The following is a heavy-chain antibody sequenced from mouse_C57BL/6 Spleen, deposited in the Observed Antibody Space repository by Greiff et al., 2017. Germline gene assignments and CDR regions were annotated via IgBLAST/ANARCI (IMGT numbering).Heavy chain of an antibody. V-gene: IGHV2-2*01. D-gene: IGHD1-1*01. CDR2: IWSGGST. J-gene: IGHJ1*03. CDR1: GFSLTSYG. Sequence: VQRVESGPGLVQPSQSLSITCTVSGFSLTSYGVHWVRQSPGKGLEWLGVIWSGGSTDYNATFISRLSISKDNSKSQVFFKMNSLQADDTAIYYCARGGYYGSSRYWYFDVWGTGTTVTVSS. CDR3: ARGGYYGSSRYWYFDV.